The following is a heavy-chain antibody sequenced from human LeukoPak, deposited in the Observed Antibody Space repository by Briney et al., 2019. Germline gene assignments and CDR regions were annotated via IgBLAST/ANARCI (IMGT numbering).Heavy chain of an antibody. D-gene: IGHD2-15*01. V-gene: IGHV3-21*01. J-gene: IGHJ4*02. Sequence: GGSLRFSCAASGFTFSSYSMNWVRQAPGKGLEWVSSISSSSSYIYYADSVKGRFTISRDNAKNSLYLQMNSLRAEDTAVYYCAREYCSGGSCYLADYWGQGTLVTVSS. CDR3: AREYCSGGSCYLADY. CDR1: GFTFSSYS. CDR2: ISSSSSYI.